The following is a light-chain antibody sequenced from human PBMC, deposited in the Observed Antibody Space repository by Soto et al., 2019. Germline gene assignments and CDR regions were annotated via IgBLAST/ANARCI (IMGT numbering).Light chain of an antibody. V-gene: IGKV1-6*01. CDR1: QGIRND. CDR3: LQDYKYPLT. Sequence: AIQMTQSPSSLSASVGHRVTITCRASQGIRNDIGWYQQKPGKAPKLLIYAASSLQSGDPSRFSGSGSGTDFTLTISSLQPEDFATYYCLQDYKYPLTFGEGTKLEIK. CDR2: AAS. J-gene: IGKJ2*01.